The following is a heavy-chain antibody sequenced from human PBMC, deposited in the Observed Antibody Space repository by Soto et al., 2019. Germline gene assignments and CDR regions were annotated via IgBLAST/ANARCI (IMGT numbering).Heavy chain of an antibody. J-gene: IGHJ4*02. Sequence: QVQLVASGGGVVQPGRSLRLSCAASGFTFSTNGMHWVRQAPGKGLEWVAVISYDGSNKYYGDSVKGRLTISRDNSKNTLYLQMNSLRAEDTAVYYCAKDRVESGLGEVDYWGQGTLVTVSS. V-gene: IGHV3-30*18. CDR2: ISYDGSNK. D-gene: IGHD3-16*01. CDR3: AKDRVESGLGEVDY. CDR1: GFTFSTNG.